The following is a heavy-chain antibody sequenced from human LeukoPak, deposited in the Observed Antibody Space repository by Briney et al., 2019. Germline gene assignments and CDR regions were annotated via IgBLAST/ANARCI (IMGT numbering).Heavy chain of an antibody. V-gene: IGHV1-69*08. D-gene: IGHD5-24*01. J-gene: IGHJ3*02. CDR1: GYTFTSYY. CDR2: IIPILGTA. Sequence: GASVKVSCKASGYTFTSYYMHWVRQAPGQGLEWMGRIIPILGTADYAHKFQGRVTMTADKSTSTAYMGLRSLRSDDTAVYYCARKDEGGNDGFAIWGQGTMVTVSS. CDR3: ARKDEGGNDGFAI.